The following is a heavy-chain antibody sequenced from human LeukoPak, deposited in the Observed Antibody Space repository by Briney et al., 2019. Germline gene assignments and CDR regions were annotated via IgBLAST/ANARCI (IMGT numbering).Heavy chain of an antibody. CDR3: AKDGGGRYCSGGSCDYYYYGMDV. D-gene: IGHD2-15*01. V-gene: IGHV3-30*14. J-gene: IGHJ6*02. CDR2: ISYDGSNK. Sequence: GGSLRLSCAASGFTFSSYAMHWVRQAPGKELGWVAVISYDGSNKYYADSVKGRFTISRDNSKNTLYLQMNSLRAEDTAVYYCAKDGGGRYCSGGSCDYYYYGMDVWGQGTTVTVSS. CDR1: GFTFSSYA.